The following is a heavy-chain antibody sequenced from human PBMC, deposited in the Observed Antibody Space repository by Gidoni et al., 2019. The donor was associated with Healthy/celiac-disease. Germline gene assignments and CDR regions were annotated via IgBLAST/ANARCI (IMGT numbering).Heavy chain of an antibody. CDR2: IYYSGST. V-gene: IGHV4-39*01. CDR3: ATQQQLATGRGFDP. D-gene: IGHD6-13*01. Sequence: QLQLQESGPGLVKPSETLSLTCTVSGGSISSSSYYWGWIRQPPGKGLEWIGSIYYSGSTYYTPSLKSRVTISVATSKNQFSLKLSSVTAADTAVYYCATQQQLATGRGFDPWGQGTLVTVSS. J-gene: IGHJ5*02. CDR1: GGSISSSSYY.